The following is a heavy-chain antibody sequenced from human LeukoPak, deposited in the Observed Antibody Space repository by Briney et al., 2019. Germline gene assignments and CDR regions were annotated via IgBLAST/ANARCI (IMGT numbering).Heavy chain of an antibody. CDR2: INPNSGGT. J-gene: IGHJ4*02. V-gene: IGHV1-2*02. Sequence: ASVKVSCKASGYTFTGYYMHWVRQAPGQGLEWMGWINPNSGGTNYAQKFQGRVTMTRDTSISTAYMELSRLRSDDTAVYYCARTSVAPREWLSFDYWGQGTLVTVTS. CDR3: ARTSVAPREWLSFDY. D-gene: IGHD3-3*01. CDR1: GYTFTGYY.